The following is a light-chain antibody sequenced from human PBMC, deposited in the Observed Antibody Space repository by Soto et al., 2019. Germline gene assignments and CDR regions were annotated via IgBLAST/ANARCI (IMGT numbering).Light chain of an antibody. Sequence: EIVLTQSPGTLSLSPGERATLSCRASQSVSTSYLAWYQHKPGQAPRLLIYGTSSRATGIPDRFRGSGSGTDFTLTISRLEPEDFAVYYCQQYGSSPTWTFGQGTKVEIK. CDR2: GTS. CDR3: QQYGSSPTWT. CDR1: QSVSTSY. V-gene: IGKV3-20*01. J-gene: IGKJ1*01.